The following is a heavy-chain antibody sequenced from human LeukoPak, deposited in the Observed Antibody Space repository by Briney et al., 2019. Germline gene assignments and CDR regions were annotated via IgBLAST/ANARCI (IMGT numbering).Heavy chain of an antibody. CDR1: GYTFSRYW. D-gene: IGHD3-10*01. J-gene: IGHJ4*02. Sequence: GGSLRLSCAASGYTFSRYWTRWVRQDAGKGLVWVSRINEDGSPTSYAESMRGRFTISRDNANNTLYLQMNSLRAEDAVVYYCTTEPFGARDSWGKGTLVTVSS. CDR3: TTEPFGARDS. CDR2: INEDGSPT. V-gene: IGHV3-74*01.